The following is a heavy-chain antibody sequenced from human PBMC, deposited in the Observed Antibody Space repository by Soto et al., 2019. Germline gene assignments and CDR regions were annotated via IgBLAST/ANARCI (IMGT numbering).Heavy chain of an antibody. CDR3: ARLGGYVSVGYYYLWDS. CDR1: DGSMNSDSYY. J-gene: IGHJ4*02. Sequence: QLQLQESGPGLVKPSETLSLTCSVSDGSMNSDSYYWGWIRQPPGKGLEWIGVINYSGTTFHNVSSKESGHRVRWVAQESAFPEVDLCDRASPGVDYCARLGGYVSVGYYYLWDSWGQGTLVTVSS. V-gene: IGHV4-39*01. CDR2: INYSGTT. D-gene: IGHD3-22*01.